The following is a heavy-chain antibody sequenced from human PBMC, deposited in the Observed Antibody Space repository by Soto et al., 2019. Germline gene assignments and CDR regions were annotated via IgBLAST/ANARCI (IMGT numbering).Heavy chain of an antibody. Sequence: QAQLVQSGAEVKKPGASVKVSCEASGYNFIDYYIHWVRQAPGQGFEWMGRISPKSGGTNYAQKFEGRVTMTWDTSLNTAYMEVSSLKSDDTAVYYCARPPGYISDWYYFDLWGQGTRVTVSS. J-gene: IGHJ4*02. CDR1: GYNFIDYY. CDR3: ARPPGYISDWYYFDL. CDR2: ISPKSGGT. D-gene: IGHD3-9*01. V-gene: IGHV1-2*02.